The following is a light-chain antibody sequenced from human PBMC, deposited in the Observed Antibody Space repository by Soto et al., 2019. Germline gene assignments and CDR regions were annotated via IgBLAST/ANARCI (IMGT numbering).Light chain of an antibody. V-gene: IGLV2-14*03. J-gene: IGLJ1*01. CDR2: DVS. Sequence: QSVLTQPASVSGSPGQSITISCTGTSSDVGAYNYVSWYQHHPGKVPQLMIYDVSNRPSGVSNRFSGSKSGNTASLTISGLQAEDEAAYYCSSYTSSNTYVFGTGTKVTVL. CDR3: SSYTSSNTYV. CDR1: SSDVGAYNY.